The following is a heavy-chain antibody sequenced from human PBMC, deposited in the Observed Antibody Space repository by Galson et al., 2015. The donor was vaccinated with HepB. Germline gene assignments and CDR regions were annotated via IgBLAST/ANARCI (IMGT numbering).Heavy chain of an antibody. CDR2: INPNSGGT. J-gene: IGHJ6*02. V-gene: IGHV1-2*06. CDR3: ARAIKIAAAGNYYYYGMDV. Sequence: SVKVSCKASGYTFTGYYMHWVRQAPGQGLEWVGRINPNSGGTNYAQKFQGRVTMTRDTSISTAYMELSRLRSDDTAVYYCARAIKIAAAGNYYYYGMDVWGQGTTVTVSS. CDR1: GYTFTGYY. D-gene: IGHD6-13*01.